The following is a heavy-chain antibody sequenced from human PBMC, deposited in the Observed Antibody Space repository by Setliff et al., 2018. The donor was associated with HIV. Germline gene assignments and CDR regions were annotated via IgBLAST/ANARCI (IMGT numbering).Heavy chain of an antibody. V-gene: IGHV4-39*01. J-gene: IGHJ6*03. Sequence: SETLSLTCTVSGGSISTSRYYWGWIRQPPGKGLEWIGSINYRGNTYYNPSLKSRAAISVDTSKNQISLKLSSVTAADTAVYYCASLDGSESPYIYYYYMDVWGKGTAVTAP. CDR2: INYRGNT. CDR1: GGSISTSRYY. D-gene: IGHD3-10*01. CDR3: ASLDGSESPYIYYYYMDV.